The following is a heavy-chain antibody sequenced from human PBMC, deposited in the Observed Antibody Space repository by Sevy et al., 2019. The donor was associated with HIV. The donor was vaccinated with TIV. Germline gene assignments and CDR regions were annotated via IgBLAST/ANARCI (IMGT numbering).Heavy chain of an antibody. V-gene: IGHV3-7*01. CDR1: GFTFSSYW. J-gene: IGHJ5*02. Sequence: QLGGSMRLACAASGFTFSSYWMSWVRQAPGKGLEWVANIKQDGSEKYYVDSVKGRFTISRDNAKNSLYLQMNSLRAEDTAVYYCAREGYRPPSSQWFDPWGQGTLVTVSS. CDR2: IKQDGSEK. D-gene: IGHD6-13*01. CDR3: AREGYRPPSSQWFDP.